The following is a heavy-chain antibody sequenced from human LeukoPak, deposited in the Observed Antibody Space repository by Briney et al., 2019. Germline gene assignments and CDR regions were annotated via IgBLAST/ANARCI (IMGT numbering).Heavy chain of an antibody. D-gene: IGHD5-24*01. CDR1: GFTFSTYA. J-gene: IGHJ4*02. V-gene: IGHV3-23*01. Sequence: PGGSLRLSCATSGFTFSTYAMSWVRQAPGKGLEWVSLISGSGSGSHYADSVKGRFTISRDNSKNILYLHMNSLRADDTAVYYCARSGTEDGYNIYFDHWGQGTLVTVSS. CDR3: ARSGTEDGYNIYFDH. CDR2: ISGSGSGS.